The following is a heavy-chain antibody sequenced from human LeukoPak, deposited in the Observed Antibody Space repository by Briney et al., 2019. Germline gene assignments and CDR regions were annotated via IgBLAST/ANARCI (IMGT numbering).Heavy chain of an antibody. V-gene: IGHV4-39*07. D-gene: IGHD3-16*01. Sequence: PSETLSLTCTVSGGSISSSGYYWGWIRQPPGKGLEWIGSIYYSGSTYYNPSLKSRVTMSVDTSKNQFSLKLSSVTAADTAVYYCARGLGGQSNWFDPWGQGTLVTVSS. CDR2: IYYSGST. CDR1: GGSISSSGYY. CDR3: ARGLGGQSNWFDP. J-gene: IGHJ5*02.